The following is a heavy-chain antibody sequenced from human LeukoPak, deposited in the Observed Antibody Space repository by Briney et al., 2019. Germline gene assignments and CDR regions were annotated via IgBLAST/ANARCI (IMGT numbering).Heavy chain of an antibody. CDR2: IYWDDDK. D-gene: IGHD3-10*01. CDR1: GFSLSTSGVG. Sequence: SGPTLVNPTQTLTLTCTFSGFSLSTSGVGVGWIRQPPGKALEWLALIYWDDDKRYSPSLESRLTITKDTSKNQVVLTLTYMDPVDTATYYCAHSRPLGKAFYFDYWGQGTLVTVSS. J-gene: IGHJ4*02. V-gene: IGHV2-5*02. CDR3: AHSRPLGKAFYFDY.